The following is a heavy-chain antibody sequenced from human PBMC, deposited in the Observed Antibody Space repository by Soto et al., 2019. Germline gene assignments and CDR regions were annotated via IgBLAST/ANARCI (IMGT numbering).Heavy chain of an antibody. Sequence: QVQLQEWGAGLLKPSETLSLTCAVNGGSFSAYDCNWIRQPPGTGLGRIGEMDHNGSTTYNPSLESRVTISIDAAKKPFTLNVTSVTAADTAVYYCVRCLIYSGMDVWGQWTTGTVS. CDR1: GGSFSAYD. V-gene: IGHV4-34*01. J-gene: IGHJ6*02. CDR3: VRCLIYSGMDV. CDR2: MDHNGST. D-gene: IGHD5-12*01.